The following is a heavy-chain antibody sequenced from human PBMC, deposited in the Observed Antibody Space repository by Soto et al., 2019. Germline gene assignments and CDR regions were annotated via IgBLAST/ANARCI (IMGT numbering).Heavy chain of an antibody. CDR2: ISSSSSYI. CDR3: ARIAVAGDFDY. CDR1: GFTFSSYS. J-gene: IGHJ4*02. D-gene: IGHD6-19*01. Sequence: PGGSLRLSCAASGFTFSSYSMNWVRQAPGKGLEWVSSISSSSSYIYYADSVKGRFTISRDNARNSLYLQMNSLRAEDTAVYYCARIAVAGDFDYWGQGTLVTVSS. V-gene: IGHV3-21*01.